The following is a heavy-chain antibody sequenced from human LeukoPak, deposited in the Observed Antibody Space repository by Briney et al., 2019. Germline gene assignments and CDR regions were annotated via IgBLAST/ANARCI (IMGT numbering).Heavy chain of an antibody. J-gene: IGHJ4*02. CDR2: ISGSGDSK. CDR3: ARRTYSNYFFDY. CDR1: GFTFSDYY. V-gene: IGHV3-11*01. Sequence: PGGSLRPSCAASGFTFSDYYMNWIRQAPGKGLEWVSYISGSGDSKFYADSVKGRFTISRDNAKNSLYLQMNSLRAEDTAVYYCARRTYSNYFFDYWGQGALVTVSS. D-gene: IGHD4-11*01.